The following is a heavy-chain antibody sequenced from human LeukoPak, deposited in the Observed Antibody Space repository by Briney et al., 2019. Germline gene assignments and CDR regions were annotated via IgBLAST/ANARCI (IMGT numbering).Heavy chain of an antibody. D-gene: IGHD2-2*02. Sequence: SETLSLTCTVSGGSLSSYYWSWIRQPPGKGREWIGYIYYSGSTNYNPSLKSRVTISVDTSKNQFSLKLSSVTAADTAVYYCARAIYREDAFDIWGQGTMVTVSS. CDR2: IYYSGST. CDR3: ARAIYREDAFDI. V-gene: IGHV4-59*01. J-gene: IGHJ3*02. CDR1: GGSLSSYY.